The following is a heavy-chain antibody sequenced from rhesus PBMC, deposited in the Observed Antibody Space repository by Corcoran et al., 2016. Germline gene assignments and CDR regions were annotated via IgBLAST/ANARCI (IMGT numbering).Heavy chain of an antibody. Sequence: QVQLQESGPGLVKPSETLSLTCAVSGGSISDSYFWSWVRQPPGKGLEWIGYIYGGGGATSYTTSLNNRVTISRDTSKNQFSLKLTSVTAADTAVYYCWLDQFDVWGRGLLVTVSS. J-gene: IGHJ5-2*02. CDR3: WLDQFDV. V-gene: IGHV4-106*01. D-gene: IGHD2-33*01. CDR2: IYGGGGAT. CDR1: GGSISDSYF.